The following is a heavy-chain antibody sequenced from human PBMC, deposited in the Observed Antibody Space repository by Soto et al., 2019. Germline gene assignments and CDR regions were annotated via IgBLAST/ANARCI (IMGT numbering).Heavy chain of an antibody. V-gene: IGHV4-59*01. CDR3: ARVPPYSSGRGGFDY. D-gene: IGHD6-19*01. Sequence: QVQLQESGPGLVKPSETLSLTCTVSGGSISSYYWSWIRQPPGKGLEWIGYIYYSGSAYYNPSLKSRVTISVDTSENQLSRKLTSVTAADTAVYHCARVPPYSSGRGGFDYWGQGTLVTVSS. J-gene: IGHJ4*02. CDR2: IYYSGSA. CDR1: GGSISSYY.